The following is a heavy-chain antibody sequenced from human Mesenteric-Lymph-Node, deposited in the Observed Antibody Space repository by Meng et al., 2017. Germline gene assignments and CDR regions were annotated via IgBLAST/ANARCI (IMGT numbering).Heavy chain of an antibody. Sequence: GSLRLSCAVYGGSFSGYYWSWIRQPPGKGLEWIGEINHSGSTNYNPSLKSRVTISVDTSKNQFSLKLSSVTAADTAVYYCARDLLPNYYDSSGYYMDAFDIWGQGTMVTVSS. V-gene: IGHV4-34*01. CDR2: INHSGST. CDR1: GGSFSGYY. J-gene: IGHJ3*02. CDR3: ARDLLPNYYDSSGYYMDAFDI. D-gene: IGHD3-22*01.